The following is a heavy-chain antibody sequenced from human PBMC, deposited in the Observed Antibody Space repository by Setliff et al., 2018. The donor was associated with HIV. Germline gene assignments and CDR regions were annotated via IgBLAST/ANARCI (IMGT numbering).Heavy chain of an antibody. J-gene: IGHJ4*02. CDR1: GFTFGSHA. Sequence: LRLSCVASGFTFGSHAMSWVRQSPGKGLEWVSSISGSDNNTYYADSVKGRLAISRDNSRNTLFLHMSSLRAEDTAVYYCAKEDSSTTSCPFDYWGQGIQVTVSS. CDR2: ISGSDNNT. CDR3: AKEDSSTTSCPFDY. D-gene: IGHD2-2*01. V-gene: IGHV3-23*01.